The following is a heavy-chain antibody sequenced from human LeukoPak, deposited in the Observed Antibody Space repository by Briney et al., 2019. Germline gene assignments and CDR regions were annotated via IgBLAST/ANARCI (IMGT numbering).Heavy chain of an antibody. CDR3: ARGIAAAPSDFDY. D-gene: IGHD6-13*01. CDR1: GYTFTGYY. J-gene: IGHJ4*02. CDR2: INPNSGGT. V-gene: IGHV1-2*04. Sequence: ASVKVSCKASGYTFTGYYMHWVRQAPGQGLEWMGWINPNSGGTNYAQKFQGWVTMTRDTSISAAYMELSRLRSDDTAVYYCARGIAAAPSDFDYWGQGTLVTVSS.